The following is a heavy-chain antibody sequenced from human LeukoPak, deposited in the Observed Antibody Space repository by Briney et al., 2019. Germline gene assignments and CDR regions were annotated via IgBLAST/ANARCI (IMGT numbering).Heavy chain of an antibody. CDR1: GFTFSSYA. CDR3: AKSGDYYGSGSSDY. V-gene: IGHV3-30-3*02. J-gene: IGHJ4*02. CDR2: ISYDGSNK. Sequence: GGSLRLSCAASGFTFSSYAMHWVRQAPGKELEWVAVISYDGSNKYYADSVKGRFTISRDNSKNTLYLQMNSLRAEDTAVYYCAKSGDYYGSGSSDYWGQGTLVTVSS. D-gene: IGHD3-10*01.